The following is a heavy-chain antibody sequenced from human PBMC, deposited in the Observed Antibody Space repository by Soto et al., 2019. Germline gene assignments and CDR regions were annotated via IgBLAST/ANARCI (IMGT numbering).Heavy chain of an antibody. D-gene: IGHD2-15*01. V-gene: IGHV4-31*03. Sequence: TLSLTFTVSGGSISSGGYYWSSIRHHPGKGLEWIGYIYYSGSTYYNPSLKSRVTISVDTSKNQFSLKLSSVTAADTAVYYCARVSLVAASTGYYYGMDVWGQGTTVTVSS. CDR2: IYYSGST. J-gene: IGHJ6*02. CDR1: GGSISSGGYY. CDR3: ARVSLVAASTGYYYGMDV.